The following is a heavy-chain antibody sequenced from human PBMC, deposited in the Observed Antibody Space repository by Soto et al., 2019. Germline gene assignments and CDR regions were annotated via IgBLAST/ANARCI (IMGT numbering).Heavy chain of an antibody. Sequence: ASVKVSCKASGYTFTGYYMHWVRQAPGQGLEWMGWINPNSGGTNYAQKFQGRVTMTRDTSISTAYMELSRLRSDDTAVYYCAREHYYDSSGHPYYFDYWGQGTRGTVSS. CDR1: GYTFTGYY. D-gene: IGHD3-22*01. CDR2: INPNSGGT. V-gene: IGHV1-2*02. J-gene: IGHJ4*02. CDR3: AREHYYDSSGHPYYFDY.